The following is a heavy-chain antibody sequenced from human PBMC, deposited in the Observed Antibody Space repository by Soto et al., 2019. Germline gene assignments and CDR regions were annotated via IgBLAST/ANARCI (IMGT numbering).Heavy chain of an antibody. CDR2: IYYSGST. CDR1: GGSISSGGYY. V-gene: IGHV4-31*03. Sequence: QVQLQESGPGLVKPSQTLSLTCTVSGGSISSGGYYWSWIRQHPGKGLEWIGYIYYSGSTYYNPSLKSRVTISVDTSKNQFSLKLSSGTAADTAVYYCARSTYYYDSSGYPDSFTYYYYYGMAVWGQGTTVTVSS. CDR3: ARSTYYYDSSGYPDSFTYYYYYGMAV. D-gene: IGHD3-22*01. J-gene: IGHJ6*02.